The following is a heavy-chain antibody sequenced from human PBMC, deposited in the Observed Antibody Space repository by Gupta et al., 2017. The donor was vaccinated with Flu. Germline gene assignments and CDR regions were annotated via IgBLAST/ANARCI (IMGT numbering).Heavy chain of an antibody. CDR2: IKQDGSEK. D-gene: IGHD6-13*01. Sequence: EVQLVESGVGLVQPVGSLRLYCAVSGFTFSRYGMSWVRLAPGKGLEWVANIKQDGSEKYYVDSVKGRFTISRDNAKNSLYLQMNSLRAEDTAVYYCARGGIGIAAAGLFDYWGQGTLVTVSS. J-gene: IGHJ4*02. V-gene: IGHV3-7*01. CDR1: GFTFSRYG. CDR3: ARGGIGIAAAGLFDY.